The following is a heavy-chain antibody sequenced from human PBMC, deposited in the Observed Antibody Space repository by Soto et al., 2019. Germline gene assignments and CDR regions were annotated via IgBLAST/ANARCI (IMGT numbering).Heavy chain of an antibody. CDR2: IDPANGNT. CDR1: GYTFTSYA. CDR3: ARERIAAAGAPAAQQ. V-gene: IGHV1-3*01. D-gene: IGHD6-13*01. J-gene: IGHJ1*01. Sequence: EASVKVSCKASGYTFTSYAMHWVRQAPGQGLEWMGWIDPANGNTRYSQKFQGRVTITRDTSASTVYMELSSLRSEDTALYYCARERIAAAGAPAAQQWGQGTLVTVSS.